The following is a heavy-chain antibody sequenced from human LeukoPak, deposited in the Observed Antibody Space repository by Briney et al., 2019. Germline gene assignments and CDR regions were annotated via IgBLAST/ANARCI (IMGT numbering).Heavy chain of an antibody. CDR1: GYSFTSYW. CDR3: ARPYYYDSSGYRFDY. V-gene: IGHV5-51*01. CDR2: IYPGDSDT. Sequence: GESLKISCKGSGYSFTSYWIGWVRQMPGKGLEWKGIIYPGDSDTRYSPSFQGQVTISADKSISTPYLQWSSLKAWDTAMYYCARPYYYDSSGYRFDYWGQGTLVTVSS. J-gene: IGHJ4*02. D-gene: IGHD3-22*01.